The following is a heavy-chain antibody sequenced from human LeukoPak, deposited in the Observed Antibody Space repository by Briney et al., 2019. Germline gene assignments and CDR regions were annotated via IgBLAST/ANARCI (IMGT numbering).Heavy chain of an antibody. CDR2: ISSSSSYI. CDR1: GFTFSSYS. Sequence: GGSLRLSCAASGFTFSSYSMNWVRQAPGKGLEWVSSISSSSSYIYYADSVKGRFTISRDNAKNSLYLQMNSLRVEDTAVYYCARDIAARRFDYWGQGTLVTVSS. D-gene: IGHD6-6*01. J-gene: IGHJ4*02. CDR3: ARDIAARRFDY. V-gene: IGHV3-21*01.